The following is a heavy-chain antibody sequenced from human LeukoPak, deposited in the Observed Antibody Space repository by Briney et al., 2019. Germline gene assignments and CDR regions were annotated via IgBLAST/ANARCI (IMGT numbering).Heavy chain of an antibody. CDR2: IYYSGST. CDR1: GGSISSYY. Sequence: SETLSLTCTVSGGSISSYYWSWIRQPPGKGLEWIGYIYYSGSTNYNPSLKSRVTISVDTSKNQFSLKLSSVTAADTAVYYCARVRPKVPAAVFDYWGQGTLVTVSS. J-gene: IGHJ4*02. V-gene: IGHV4-59*01. D-gene: IGHD2-2*01. CDR3: ARVRPKVPAAVFDY.